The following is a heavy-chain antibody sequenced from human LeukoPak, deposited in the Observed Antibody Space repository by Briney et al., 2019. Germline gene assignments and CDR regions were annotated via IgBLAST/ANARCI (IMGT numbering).Heavy chain of an antibody. J-gene: IGHJ4*01. CDR2: ISFNGGDE. D-gene: IGHD3-22*01. V-gene: IGHV3-30*04. CDR3: ARDDYYDSSGYYLPLDY. Sequence: PGGSLRLSCAASGFSFRYYAMHWVRQAPGKGLEWMAVISFNGGDEYYADSVKGRFTISRDNSKNTLYLHMNSLRAEDTALYYCARDDYYDSSGYYLPLDYWGHGTLVTVSS. CDR1: GFSFRYYA.